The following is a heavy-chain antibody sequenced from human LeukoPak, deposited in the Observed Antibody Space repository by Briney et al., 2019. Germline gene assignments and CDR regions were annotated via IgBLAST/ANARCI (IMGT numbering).Heavy chain of an antibody. CDR3: ARDGSRSAFDI. V-gene: IGHV1-46*01. Sequence: GASVKVSCKASGYTFIAYYMHWVRQAPGQGLEWMGIINPSGGSTSYAQKFQGRVTMTRDMSTSTVYMELSSLRSEDTAVYYCARDGSRSAFDIWGQGTMVTVSS. D-gene: IGHD1-26*01. J-gene: IGHJ3*02. CDR1: GYTFIAYY. CDR2: INPSGGST.